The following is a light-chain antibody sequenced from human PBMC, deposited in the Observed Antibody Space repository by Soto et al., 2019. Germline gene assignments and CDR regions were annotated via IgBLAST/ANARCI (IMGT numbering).Light chain of an antibody. Sequence: HSVLTQPPSASGSPGQRVTISCSGSSSNIGSNYVYWYQQLPGTAPKLLIYRNNQRPSGVPDRFSGSKSGTSASLAISGLRSEVEAFYYWPPWIDSLSADFGIGTNVTVL. CDR3: PPWIDSLSAD. V-gene: IGLV1-47*01. CDR1: SSNIGSNY. J-gene: IGLJ1*01. CDR2: RNN.